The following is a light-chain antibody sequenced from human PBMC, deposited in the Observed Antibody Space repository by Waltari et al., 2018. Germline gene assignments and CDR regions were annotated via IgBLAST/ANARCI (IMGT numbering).Light chain of an antibody. CDR2: GAS. V-gene: IGKV3D-15*01. CDR1: QSISSN. Sequence: IVMTQSPATLSAFTGERATLSSRASQSISSNLAWYQQKPGQAPRLLIYGASTRATGIPDRFTGSGSGIEFTLTINSLQSEDFAVYYCQQYNNLPPDPTFGQGTKVEIK. J-gene: IGKJ1*01. CDR3: QQYNNLPPDPT.